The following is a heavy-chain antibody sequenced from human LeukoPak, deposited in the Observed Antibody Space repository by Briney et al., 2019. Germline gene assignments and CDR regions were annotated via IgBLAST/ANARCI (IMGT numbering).Heavy chain of an antibody. J-gene: IGHJ2*01. D-gene: IGHD6-19*01. CDR2: ISWTGATL. Sequence: GRSLRLSCAASGFIFDDCVMHWVRQAPGKGLEWVSGISWTGATLGYADSVKGRFTISRDDAKNTLYLQMNSLRAEDTAVYFCAKEYSSGWSYWYFDLWGRGTLVTVSS. V-gene: IGHV3-9*01. CDR3: AKEYSSGWSYWYFDL. CDR1: GFIFDDCV.